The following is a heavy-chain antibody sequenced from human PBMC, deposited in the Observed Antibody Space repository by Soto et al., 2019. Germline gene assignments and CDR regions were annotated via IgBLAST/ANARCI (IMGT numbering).Heavy chain of an antibody. CDR1: GFTFSSYG. D-gene: IGHD5-12*01. CDR2: ISYDGSNK. Sequence: GGSLRLSCAASGFTFSSYGMHWVRQAPGKGLEWVAVISYDGSNKYYADSVKGRFTISRDNSKNTLYLQMNSLRAEDTAVYYCAKVSTPLRLRGNWFDPWGQGTLVTVSS. CDR3: AKVSTPLRLRGNWFDP. J-gene: IGHJ5*02. V-gene: IGHV3-30*18.